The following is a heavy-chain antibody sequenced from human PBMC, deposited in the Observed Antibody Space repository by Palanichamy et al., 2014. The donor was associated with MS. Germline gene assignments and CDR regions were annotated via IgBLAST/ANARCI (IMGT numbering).Heavy chain of an antibody. CDR3: ARSGGYALNFAP. D-gene: IGHD5-12*01. V-gene: IGHV4-59*01. CDR2: IYYSGGT. Sequence: EWIGYIYYSGGTNYNPSLESRVIISVDTSKNQFSLKLSSVTAADTALYYCARSGGYALNFAPWGQGTLVTVSS. J-gene: IGHJ5*02.